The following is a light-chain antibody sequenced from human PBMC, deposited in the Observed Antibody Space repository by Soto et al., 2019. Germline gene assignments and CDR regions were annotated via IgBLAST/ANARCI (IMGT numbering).Light chain of an antibody. CDR3: SSYTTSSTLLYV. CDR2: EVS. Sequence: QSVLTQPASVSGSPGQSITISCTGTSSDVGGYNSVSWYQQHPGKAPKLMIYEVSNRPSGGSNRFSGSKSGNTASLTISGLQADDEADYYCSSYTTSSTLLYVFGTGTKVTVL. CDR1: SSDVGGYNS. J-gene: IGLJ1*01. V-gene: IGLV2-14*01.